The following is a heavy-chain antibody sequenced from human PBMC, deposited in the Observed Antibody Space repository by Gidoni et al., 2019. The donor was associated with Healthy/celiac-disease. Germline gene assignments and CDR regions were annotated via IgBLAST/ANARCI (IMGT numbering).Heavy chain of an antibody. Sequence: QVQLVQCGAEVKKPGASGKVYCKASGYTFTSYDINWVRQATGQGPEWMGWMSPNCGNTGYAQKFQRRVTMTRDTSISTAYMELSSLRSADTAVYYCARSSWTYHFDHWGQGTLVTVSS. J-gene: IGHJ4*02. D-gene: IGHD6-13*01. CDR2: MSPNCGNT. CDR1: GYTFTSYD. CDR3: ARSSWTYHFDH. V-gene: IGHV1-8*01.